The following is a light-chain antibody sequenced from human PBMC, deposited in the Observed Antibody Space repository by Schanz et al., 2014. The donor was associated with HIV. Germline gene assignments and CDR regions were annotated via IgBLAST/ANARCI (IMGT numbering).Light chain of an antibody. V-gene: IGLV1-40*01. Sequence: QSVLAQPPSVSGAPGQRVTISCTGSSSNIGANYDVHWYQQFPGIAPKLLIYGNTNRPSGIPERFSGSSTGTTVTLTISGAQAEDEADYYCYSAADTPVFGGGTKLTVL. CDR1: SSNIGANYD. CDR2: GNT. CDR3: YSAADTPV. J-gene: IGLJ2*01.